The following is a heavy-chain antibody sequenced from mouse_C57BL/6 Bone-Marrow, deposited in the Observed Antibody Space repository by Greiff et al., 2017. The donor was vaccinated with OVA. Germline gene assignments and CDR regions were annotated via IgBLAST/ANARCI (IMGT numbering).Heavy chain of an antibody. V-gene: IGHV3-6*01. CDR2: ISYDGSN. D-gene: IGHD1-1*01. Sequence: EVQVVESGPGLVKPSQSLSLTCSVTGYSITSGYYWNWIRQFPGNKLEWMGYISYDGSNNYNPSLKNRISITRDTSKNQFFLKLNSVTTEDTATYYCARGRGYGSFYFDYWGQGTTLTVSS. J-gene: IGHJ2*01. CDR3: ARGRGYGSFYFDY. CDR1: GYSITSGYY.